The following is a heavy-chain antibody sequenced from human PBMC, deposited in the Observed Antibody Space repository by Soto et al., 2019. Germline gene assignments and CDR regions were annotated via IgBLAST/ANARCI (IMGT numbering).Heavy chain of an antibody. Sequence: PGGSLRLSCAASGFTFGNYEMNWVRQAPGMGLEWISHISSGGSAIYYRDSVKGRFTISRDNAKNSLYLHMSSLRDDDTAVYYCARXRECSNSGCSIYYGLDVWGQGTTVTVSS. CDR2: ISSGGSAI. CDR3: ARXRECSNSGCSIYYGLDV. J-gene: IGHJ6*02. V-gene: IGHV3-48*03. CDR1: GFTFGNYE. D-gene: IGHD2-2*01.